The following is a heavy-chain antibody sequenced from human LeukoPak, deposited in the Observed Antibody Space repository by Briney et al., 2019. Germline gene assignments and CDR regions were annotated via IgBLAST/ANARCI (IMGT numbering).Heavy chain of an antibody. J-gene: IGHJ6*02. CDR3: AKYTSNWQHYHYHYGMDV. CDR1: GFTFSSYS. V-gene: IGHV3-23*01. CDR2: ISDTGSNT. Sequence: GGSLRLSCVASGFTFSSYSMNWVRQAPGKGLEWVSGISDTGSNTYYAESVKGRFTISRDNSKNTLYLQMNSLRAEDTAIYYCAKYTSNWQHYHYHYGMDVWGQGTTVTVSS. D-gene: IGHD6-13*01.